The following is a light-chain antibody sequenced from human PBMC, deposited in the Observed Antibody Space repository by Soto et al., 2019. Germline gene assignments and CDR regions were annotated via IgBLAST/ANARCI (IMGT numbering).Light chain of an antibody. CDR1: SSDVGTYNY. CDR2: DVS. V-gene: IGLV2-11*01. CDR3: CSYAGSYTLL. Sequence: QSALTQPRSVSGSPGQSVTISCTGTSSDVGTYNYVSCFQQHPGGAPNVMISDVSRRPSAVPARFSGSKSANTASLTISGLPPADEDAYYCCSYAGSYTLLFGGGTKVTVL. J-gene: IGLJ2*01.